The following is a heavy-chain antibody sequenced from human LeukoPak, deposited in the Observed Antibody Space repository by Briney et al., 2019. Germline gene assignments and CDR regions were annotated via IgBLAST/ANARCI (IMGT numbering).Heavy chain of an antibody. J-gene: IGHJ4*02. CDR3: ARVGSGSGWSFEY. V-gene: IGHV1-18*01. CDR1: GYDFTRVG. D-gene: IGHD6-19*01. CDR2: ISPYNGNT. Sequence: GASVTVSCKASGYDFTRVGITRVRRAPGPGLEWMGRISPYNGNTRYAQKFQGRVAMTTDTSTTTAYMELRGLRFNDTAVYYCARVGSGSGWSFEYWGQGTLVTVSS.